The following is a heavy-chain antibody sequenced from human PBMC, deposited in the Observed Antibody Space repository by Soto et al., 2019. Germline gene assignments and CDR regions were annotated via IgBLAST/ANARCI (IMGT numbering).Heavy chain of an antibody. J-gene: IGHJ6*02. V-gene: IGHV1-69*01. CDR2: INPTSETT. Sequence: QVQLVQSGDEVQKPGSSVKVSCTASGGTFSSYAISWVRQAPGEGLEWMGGINPTSETTNYAQKFQGRVTITADESKSTAYMELSSLRSEDTAVYYCARSQGSSTSLEIYYYYYYGMDVWGQGTTVTVSS. D-gene: IGHD2-2*01. CDR3: ARSQGSSTSLEIYYYYYYGMDV. CDR1: GGTFSSYA.